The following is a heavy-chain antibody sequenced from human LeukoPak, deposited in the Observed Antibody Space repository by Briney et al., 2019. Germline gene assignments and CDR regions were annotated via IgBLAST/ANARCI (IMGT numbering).Heavy chain of an antibody. CDR1: GGSISSYY. J-gene: IGHJ4*02. CDR2: IYNSGST. D-gene: IGHD6-13*01. Sequence: SETLSLTCTVSGGSISSYYWSWIRQPAGKGLEWIGHIYNSGSTNYNPSLKGRVTMSVATSKNQFSLHLSSVTAADTAVYYCARSAFLVTAPGLYYFDYWGQGTLVAVSS. V-gene: IGHV4-4*07. CDR3: ARSAFLVTAPGLYYFDY.